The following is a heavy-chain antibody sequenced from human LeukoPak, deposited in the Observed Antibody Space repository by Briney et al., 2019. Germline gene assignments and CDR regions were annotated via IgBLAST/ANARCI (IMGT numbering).Heavy chain of an antibody. CDR1: GGSISSSSYY. Sequence: PSETLSLTCTVSGGSISSSSYYWGWIRQPPGKGLEWIGSIYYSGSTYYNPSLKSRVTISVDTSKNQFSLKLSSVTAVDTAVYYCARTAVDTFYYMDVWGKGTTVTVSS. D-gene: IGHD5-18*01. V-gene: IGHV4-39*07. CDR3: ARTAVDTFYYMDV. J-gene: IGHJ6*03. CDR2: IYYSGST.